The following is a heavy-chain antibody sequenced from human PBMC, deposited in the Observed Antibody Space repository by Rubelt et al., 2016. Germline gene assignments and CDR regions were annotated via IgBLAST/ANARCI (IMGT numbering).Heavy chain of an antibody. CDR2: ISSRSNVV. J-gene: IGHJ4*02. Sequence: VRQAPGKGLEWVSFISSRSNVVYYADSVKGRFTNSRDSAKNSLYLQMNSLRGEDTAIYYCARLWGPNYWGQGTLVTVSS. V-gene: IGHV3-48*01. CDR3: ARLWGPNY. D-gene: IGHD7-27*01.